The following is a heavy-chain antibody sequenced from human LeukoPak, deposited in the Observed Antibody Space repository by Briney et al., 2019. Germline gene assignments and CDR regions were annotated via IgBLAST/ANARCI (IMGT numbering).Heavy chain of an antibody. CDR1: GFTFSRYE. CDR2: IGINDKT. V-gene: IGHV3-13*01. J-gene: IGHJ5*02. D-gene: IGHD2-21*02. Sequence: GGSLRLSCTASGFTFSRYEMHWVRQAIGKGLEWVSAIGINDKTYYLAPVKGRFTISRENAKNSVYLQMNSLRAEDTAVYYCARDLGTGTAYTNRFDLWGQGTLVTVSS. CDR3: ARDLGTGTAYTNRFDL.